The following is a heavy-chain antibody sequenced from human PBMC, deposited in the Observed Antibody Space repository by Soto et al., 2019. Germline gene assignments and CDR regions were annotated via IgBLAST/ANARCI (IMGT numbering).Heavy chain of an antibody. Sequence: GASVKVSCKASGYTFTSYGISWVRQAPGQGLEWMGWISAYNGNTNYAQKLQGRVTMTTDTSTSTAYMELRSLRSDDTAVYYCARDLKPKLELWYYFDYWGQGTLVTVSS. CDR2: ISAYNGNT. J-gene: IGHJ4*02. CDR1: GYTFTSYG. D-gene: IGHD1-7*01. CDR3: ARDLKPKLELWYYFDY. V-gene: IGHV1-18*01.